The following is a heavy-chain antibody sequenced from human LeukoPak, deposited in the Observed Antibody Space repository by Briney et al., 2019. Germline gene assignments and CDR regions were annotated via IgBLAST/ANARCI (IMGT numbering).Heavy chain of an antibody. CDR3: ARVDTAMIKAFDY. V-gene: IGHV3-23*01. Sequence: PGGSLRLSCAASGFTFSSYVMSWVRQAPGKGLEWASTIHISSDSTYYTDSVKGRFTISRDNSKNTLYMQMNSLRAEDTAVYYCARVDTAMIKAFDYWGQGTLVTVSS. CDR1: GFTFSSYV. J-gene: IGHJ4*02. D-gene: IGHD5-18*01. CDR2: IHISSDST.